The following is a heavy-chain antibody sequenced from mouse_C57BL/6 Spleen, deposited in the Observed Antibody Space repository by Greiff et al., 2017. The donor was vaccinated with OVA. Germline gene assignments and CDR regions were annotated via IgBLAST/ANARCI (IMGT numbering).Heavy chain of an antibody. CDR1: GYTFTSYG. D-gene: IGHD2-5*01. CDR2: IYPRSGNT. CDR3: ARWDSNQDGVWFAY. Sequence: QVQLKESGAELARPGASVKLSCKASGYTFTSYGISWVKQRTGQGLEWIGEIYPRSGNTYYNEKFKGKATLTADKSSSTAYMELRSLTSEDSAVYFCARWDSNQDGVWFAYWGQGTLVTVSA. V-gene: IGHV1-81*01. J-gene: IGHJ3*01.